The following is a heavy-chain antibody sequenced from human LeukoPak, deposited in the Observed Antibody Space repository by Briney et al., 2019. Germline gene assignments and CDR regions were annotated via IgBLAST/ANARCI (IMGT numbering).Heavy chain of an antibody. J-gene: IGHJ4*02. D-gene: IGHD6-19*01. Sequence: GGSLRLSCAASGFTFSSYGMHWVRQAPGKGLEWVAVISYDGSNKYYADSVKGRFTISRDNSKNTLYLQVNSLRAEDTAVYYCAKDPGGGWYYFDYWGQGTLVTVSS. CDR3: AKDPGGGWYYFDY. CDR1: GFTFSSYG. CDR2: ISYDGSNK. V-gene: IGHV3-30*18.